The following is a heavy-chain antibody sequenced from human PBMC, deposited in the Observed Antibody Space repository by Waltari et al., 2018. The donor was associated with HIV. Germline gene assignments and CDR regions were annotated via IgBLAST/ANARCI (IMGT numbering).Heavy chain of an antibody. CDR1: GFTFSNYA. CDR3: ARDYGSGNYYNPFQH. V-gene: IGHV3-23*01. Sequence: EVQLLDSGGGVVQPGGSLRLSCAAPGFTFSNYAMSWVRQAPSKGLEWVSGISGSGDTTYYADSVKGRFTISRDNSRYTLYLQMKSLRVEDTAIYYCARDYGSGNYYNPFQHWGQGTLVTVFS. J-gene: IGHJ1*01. CDR2: ISGSGDTT. D-gene: IGHD3-10*01.